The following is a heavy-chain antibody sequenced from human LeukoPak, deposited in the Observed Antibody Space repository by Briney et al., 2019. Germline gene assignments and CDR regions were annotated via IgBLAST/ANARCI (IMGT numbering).Heavy chain of an antibody. Sequence: ASVKVSCKASNYTFGIIWVRQAPGQGLEWMGWINPNSGGTNYAQKFQGRVTMTRDTSISTAYMDLSRLRSDDTAVYYCARSGVRDYFDYWGQGTLVTVSS. D-gene: IGHD3-10*01. CDR1: NYTFG. CDR2: INPNSGGT. J-gene: IGHJ4*02. V-gene: IGHV1-2*02. CDR3: ARSGVRDYFDY.